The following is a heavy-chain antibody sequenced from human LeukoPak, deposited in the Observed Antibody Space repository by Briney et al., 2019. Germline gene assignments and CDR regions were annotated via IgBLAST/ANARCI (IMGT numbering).Heavy chain of an antibody. CDR1: GFTFSSYS. CDR3: TRDVARISDY. J-gene: IGHJ4*02. Sequence: GGSLRLSCAASGFTFSSYSMNWVRQTSGKGLEWVSAISSDSNYIYYTDSVKGRFTISRDNAKNSLYLQMNSLRAEDTAVYYCTRDVARISDYWGQGALVTVSS. CDR2: ISSDSNYI. V-gene: IGHV3-21*01. D-gene: IGHD2-15*01.